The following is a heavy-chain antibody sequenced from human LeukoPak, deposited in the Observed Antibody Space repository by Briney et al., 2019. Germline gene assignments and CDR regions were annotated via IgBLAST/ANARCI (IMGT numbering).Heavy chain of an antibody. Sequence: PSETLSLTCAVYGGSFSGYHWSWIRQPPGKGREWIGETNDGGRTNYNLSLKSRVTISADASRNQFSLRLSSVTAADTALYYCARGGRGVPAARRFKPGNWFDPWGQGTLVTVSS. D-gene: IGHD2-2*01. CDR3: ARGGRGVPAARRFKPGNWFDP. V-gene: IGHV4-34*01. CDR1: GGSFSGYH. J-gene: IGHJ5*02. CDR2: TNDGGRT.